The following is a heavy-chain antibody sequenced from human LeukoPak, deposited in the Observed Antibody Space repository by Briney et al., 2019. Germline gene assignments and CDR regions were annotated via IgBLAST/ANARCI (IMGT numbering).Heavy chain of an antibody. Sequence: GGSLRLSCAASGFTFSSYAMHWVRQAPGKGLEWVAVITYDGSNKYYADSVKGRFTISRDNSKNTLYLQMNSLRAEDTAVYYCARDRHIAVAAPRSFDPWGQGTLVTVSS. V-gene: IGHV3-30*04. CDR3: ARDRHIAVAAPRSFDP. D-gene: IGHD6-19*01. CDR2: ITYDGSNK. J-gene: IGHJ5*02. CDR1: GFTFSSYA.